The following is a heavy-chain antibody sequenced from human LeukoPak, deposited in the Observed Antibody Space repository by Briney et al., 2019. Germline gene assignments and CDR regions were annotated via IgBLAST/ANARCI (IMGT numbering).Heavy chain of an antibody. V-gene: IGHV3-7*01. CDR2: IRQDGSEK. CDR1: GFTLSSYW. CDR3: ARTGYSSSWYPFDY. J-gene: IGHJ4*02. Sequence: GGSLRLSCAASGFTLSSYWMSWVRQAPGKGLEWVANIRQDGSEKYYVDSVKGRFTISRDHGKNSLYLQMNSLRAEDTAVYYCARTGYSSSWYPFDYWGQGTLVTVSS. D-gene: IGHD6-13*01.